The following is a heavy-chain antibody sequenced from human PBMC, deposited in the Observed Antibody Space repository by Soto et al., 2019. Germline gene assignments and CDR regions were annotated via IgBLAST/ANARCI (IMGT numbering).Heavy chain of an antibody. D-gene: IGHD2-15*01. V-gene: IGHV4-59*08. CDR3: AGLRGYCSGGSCYSAVDY. J-gene: IGHJ4*02. CDR2: IYYSGST. Sequence: QVQLQESGPGLVKPSETLSLTCTVSGGSISSYYWSWIRQPPGKGLEWIGYIYYSGSTNYNPSLKGRVTISVDTSKNQFSLKLSSVTAADTAVYYCAGLRGYCSGGSCYSAVDYWGQGTLVTVSS. CDR1: GGSISSYY.